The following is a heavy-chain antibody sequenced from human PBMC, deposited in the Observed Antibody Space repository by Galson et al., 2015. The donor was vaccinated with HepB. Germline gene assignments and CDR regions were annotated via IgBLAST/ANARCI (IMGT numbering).Heavy chain of an antibody. D-gene: IGHD6-13*01. Sequence: SLRLSCAASGFTFSSYGMHWVRQAPGKGLEWVAVIWYDGSNKYYADSVKGRFTISRDNSKNTLYLQMNSLRAEDTAVYYCAREVIAAAGTGRYYYYGMDVWGQGTTVTVSS. CDR3: AREVIAAAGTGRYYYYGMDV. V-gene: IGHV3-33*08. J-gene: IGHJ6*02. CDR1: GFTFSSYG. CDR2: IWYDGSNK.